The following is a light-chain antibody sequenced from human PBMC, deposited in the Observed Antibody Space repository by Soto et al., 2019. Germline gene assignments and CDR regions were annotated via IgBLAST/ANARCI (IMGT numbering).Light chain of an antibody. Sequence: ITQSPRARPVSPGQAASSSCSSIQRLVQNDGIAYLNWFHQRPGRSPRRLIYTVSNRQSGVPARFSGSGSGTDFTLTISRVEPEDVGTYYCMQGTHWPITFGHGTRLEIK. CDR2: TVS. CDR3: MQGTHWPIT. V-gene: IGKV2-30*02. J-gene: IGKJ5*01. CDR1: QRLVQNDGIAY.